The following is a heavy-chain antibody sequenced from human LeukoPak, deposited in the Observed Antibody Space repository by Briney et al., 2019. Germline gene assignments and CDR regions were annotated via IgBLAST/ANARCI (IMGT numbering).Heavy chain of an antibody. CDR1: GGSFSGYY. Sequence: PSETLSLTCAVYGGSFSGYYWSWIRQPPGKGLEWIGEINHSGSTNYNSSLKSRVTISVDTSKNQFSLKMSSVTATDTAVYYCARAVSGSYYVAGFDIWGQGTMVTVSS. CDR2: INHSGST. CDR3: ARAVSGSYYVAGFDI. J-gene: IGHJ3*02. V-gene: IGHV4-34*01. D-gene: IGHD1-26*01.